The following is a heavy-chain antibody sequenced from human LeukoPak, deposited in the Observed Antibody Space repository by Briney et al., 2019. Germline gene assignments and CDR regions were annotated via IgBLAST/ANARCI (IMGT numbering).Heavy chain of an antibody. V-gene: IGHV3-74*01. J-gene: IGHJ6*02. CDR3: ARAHRSGMDV. D-gene: IGHD1-14*01. CDR1: GFTFSTYW. Sequence: GGSLRLSCVASGFTFSTYWMHWVRQAPGKGLLWVSYSNADGSFTSSADSVKGRFTTSRDNARNTLYLQMNSLRAEDTAVYYCARAHRSGMDVWGQGTTVTVSS. CDR2: SNADGSFT.